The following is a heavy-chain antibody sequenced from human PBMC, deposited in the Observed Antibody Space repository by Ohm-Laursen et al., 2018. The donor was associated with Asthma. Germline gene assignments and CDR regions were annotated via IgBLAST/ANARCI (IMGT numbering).Heavy chain of an antibody. CDR2: INSVFGTS. V-gene: IGHV1-69*13. D-gene: IGHD2-15*01. Sequence: GASVKVSCKPLGGTLGTSVIGWVRQAPGQGLEWLGGINSVFGTSTYAQKFHDRFTITADESTSTVYITLSSLTSKDTAVYYCARKAGSCITSNCYSLNFWGQGTLVTVSS. J-gene: IGHJ4*02. CDR1: GGTLGTSV. CDR3: ARKAGSCITSNCYSLNF.